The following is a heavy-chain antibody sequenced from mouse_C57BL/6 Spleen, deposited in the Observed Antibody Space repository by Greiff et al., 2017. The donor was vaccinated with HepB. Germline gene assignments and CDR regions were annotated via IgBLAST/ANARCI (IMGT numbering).Heavy chain of an antibody. CDR2: IHPNSGST. CDR3: ARVDGYYGAMDY. Sequence: VQLQQPGAELVKPGASVKLSCKASGYTFTSYWMHWVKQRPGQGLEWIGMIHPNSGSTNYNEKFKSKATLTVDKSSSTAYMQLSSLTSEDSAVYYCARVDGYYGAMDYWGQGTSVTVSS. V-gene: IGHV1-64*01. D-gene: IGHD2-3*01. CDR1: GYTFTSYW. J-gene: IGHJ4*01.